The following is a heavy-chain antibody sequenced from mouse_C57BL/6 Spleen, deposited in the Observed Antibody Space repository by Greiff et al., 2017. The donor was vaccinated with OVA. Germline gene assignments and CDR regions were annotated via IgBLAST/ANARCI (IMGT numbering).Heavy chain of an antibody. V-gene: IGHV1-85*01. CDR1: GYTFPSYD. CDR2: IYPRDGST. Sequence: VQLQQSGPELVKPGASVKLSCKASGYTFPSYDINWVKQRPGQGLEWIGWIYPRDGSTKYNEKFKGKATLTVDTSSSTAYMELHSLTSEDSAVYFCARWGYYSSSYDWYFDVWGTGPTVTVSS. D-gene: IGHD1-1*01. J-gene: IGHJ1*03. CDR3: ARWGYYSSSYDWYFDV.